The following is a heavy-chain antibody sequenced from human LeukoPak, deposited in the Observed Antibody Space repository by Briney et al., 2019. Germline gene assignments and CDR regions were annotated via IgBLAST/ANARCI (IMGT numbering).Heavy chain of an antibody. V-gene: IGHV5-51*01. CDR3: ARRVTFGGSIVAAFDI. J-gene: IGHJ3*02. D-gene: IGHD3-16*02. CDR2: IYPGDFDT. Sequence: GESLKISCQGYGYSFTSYWIGWVRQMPGKGLEWMGIIYPGDFDTRYSPSFEGRVTISAEKSISTAYLQWSSLKASDTAIYYCARRVTFGGSIVAAFDIWGQGTMVTVSS. CDR1: GYSFTSYW.